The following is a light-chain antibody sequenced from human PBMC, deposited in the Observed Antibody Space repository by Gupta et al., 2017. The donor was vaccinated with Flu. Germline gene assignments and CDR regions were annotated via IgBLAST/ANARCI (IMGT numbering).Light chain of an antibody. CDR2: RAS. CDR3: QQRGSWPPDAT. V-gene: IGKV3-11*01. J-gene: IGKJ1*01. Sequence: EIVLTQSPATLSLSPGQRATLSCRASQSVGRYLAWYQQKPGQAPRLLIYRASNRATAIPARFSGSGSGTDFTLTISSLEPEDSAVYYCQQRGSWPPDATCGQGTKLEIK. CDR1: QSVGRY.